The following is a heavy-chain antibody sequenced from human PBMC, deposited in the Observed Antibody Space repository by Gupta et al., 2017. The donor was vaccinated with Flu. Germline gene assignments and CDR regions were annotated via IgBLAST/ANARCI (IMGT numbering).Heavy chain of an antibody. V-gene: IGHV3-30*04. J-gene: IGHJ6*02. CDR2: ISHEVSPR. Sequence: APGKELEWVACISHEVSPRRYADSVQGPFTIYRDNTESRLYLQMSSLRIEDTAVYYCAKDWRWNHNNYGMNVWGQGTTVTVSS. CDR3: AKDWRWNHNNYGMNV. D-gene: IGHD1-1*01.